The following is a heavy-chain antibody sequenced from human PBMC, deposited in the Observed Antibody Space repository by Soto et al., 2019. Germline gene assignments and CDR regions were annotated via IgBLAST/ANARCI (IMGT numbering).Heavy chain of an antibody. CDR1: CGSISSYY. J-gene: IGHJ6*02. CDR2: IYTSGST. V-gene: IGHV4-4*07. Sequence: SETLSLTRTVSCGSISSYYWSWIRQPSWKGLEWVGRIYTSGSTNYNPSLKSRVTMSVDTSKNQFSLKLSSVTAADTAVDYCAREPFPYDILTGYSYGMDVWGQGTTVTVSS. CDR3: AREPFPYDILTGYSYGMDV. D-gene: IGHD3-9*01.